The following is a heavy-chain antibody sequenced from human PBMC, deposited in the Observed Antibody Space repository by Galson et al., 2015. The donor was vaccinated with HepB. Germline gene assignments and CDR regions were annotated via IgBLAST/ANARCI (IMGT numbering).Heavy chain of an antibody. D-gene: IGHD3-22*01. Sequence: SVKVSCKASGGTFSSYAISWVRQAPGQGLEWMGGIIPIFGTANYAQKFQGRVTITADESTSTAYMELSSLRSEDTAEYYCARPRLFHDYDSSGSPTWGALVYWGPGTLVAASS. J-gene: IGHJ4*02. CDR3: ARPRLFHDYDSSGSPTWGALVY. CDR2: IIPIFGTA. CDR1: GGTFSSYA. V-gene: IGHV1-69*13.